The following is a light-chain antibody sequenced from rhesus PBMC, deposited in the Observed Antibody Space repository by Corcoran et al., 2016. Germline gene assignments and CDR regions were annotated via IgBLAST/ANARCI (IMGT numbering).Light chain of an antibody. Sequence: DIQMTQSPSSLSASVGDTVTITCRASQSFSRSLAWYQQKPGKAPKLLIYSAFSLQSGVPSRFSGSKSGTDFTLTISSLQPEDIASYSCQQYYSDPFTFGPGTKLDIK. CDR1: QSFSRS. J-gene: IGKJ3*01. CDR2: SAF. V-gene: IGKV1-46*01. CDR3: QQYYSDPFT.